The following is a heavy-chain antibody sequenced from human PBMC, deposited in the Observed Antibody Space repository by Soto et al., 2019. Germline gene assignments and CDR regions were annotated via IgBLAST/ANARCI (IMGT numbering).Heavy chain of an antibody. Sequence: SETLSLTCTVSGDSMSPYYWSWIRQPPGKGLEWIGFIYYTGNTNYNPSLKSRVTLSVDMSKKQFSLELSSATAADTAVYYCATSIAVAIDLWGRGTLVTVSS. D-gene: IGHD6-19*01. CDR1: GDSMSPYY. CDR3: ATSIAVAIDL. CDR2: IYYTGNT. V-gene: IGHV4-59*01. J-gene: IGHJ2*01.